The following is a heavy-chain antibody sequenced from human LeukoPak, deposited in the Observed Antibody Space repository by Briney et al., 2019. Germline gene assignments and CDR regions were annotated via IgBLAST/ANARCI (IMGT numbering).Heavy chain of an antibody. Sequence: ASVKVSCKASGYTFTSYYMHWVRQAPGQGLEWMGIINPSGGSTSYAQKFQGRVTMTRDTSTSTVYMELSSLRSEDTAVYYSARASGLPFTMTLDYCGQGTLVTVYS. CDR2: INPSGGST. D-gene: IGHD3-22*01. V-gene: IGHV1-46*01. CDR3: ARASGLPFTMTLDY. CDR1: GYTFTSYY. J-gene: IGHJ4*02.